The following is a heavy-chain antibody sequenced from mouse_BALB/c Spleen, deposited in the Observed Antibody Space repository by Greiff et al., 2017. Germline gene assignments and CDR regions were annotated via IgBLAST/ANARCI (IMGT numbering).Heavy chain of an antibody. Sequence: VQLQQSGPGLVQPSQTLSITCTVSGFSLTSYGVYWVRQSPGKGLEWLGVIWSGGSTDYNAAFISRLSISKDNSKSQVFFRMNSLQANDTAIYCCARNGCEYYFDYWGQGTTLTVSS. CDR3: ARNGCEYYFDY. V-gene: IGHV2-2*02. D-gene: IGHD3-3*01. J-gene: IGHJ2*01. CDR2: IWSGGST. CDR1: GFSLTSYG.